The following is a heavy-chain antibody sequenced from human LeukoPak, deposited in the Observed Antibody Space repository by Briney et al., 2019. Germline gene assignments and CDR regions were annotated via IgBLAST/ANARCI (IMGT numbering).Heavy chain of an antibody. CDR2: ISSSSSYI. J-gene: IGHJ5*02. CDR1: GFTFSSYS. V-gene: IGHV3-21*01. D-gene: IGHD2-15*01. Sequence: PGGSLRLSCAASGFTFSSYSMNWVRQASGKGLEWDSSISSSSSYIYYADSVKGRFTISRDNAKNSLYLQMNSLRAEDTAVYYCARVLGQYCSGGSCFTFDPWGQGTLVTVSS. CDR3: ARVLGQYCSGGSCFTFDP.